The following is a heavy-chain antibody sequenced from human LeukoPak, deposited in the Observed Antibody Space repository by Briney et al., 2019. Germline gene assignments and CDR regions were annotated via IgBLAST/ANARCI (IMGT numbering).Heavy chain of an antibody. D-gene: IGHD3-10*01. V-gene: IGHV3-48*04. CDR1: GFTFSSYT. CDR2: ITSSGSTL. J-gene: IGHJ6*03. Sequence: GGSLRLSCAASGFTFSSYTMNWVRQAPGKGLEWVSYITSSGSTLYYADSVKGRFTISRDNAKNSLYLQMQRPTAEDTAVYFCARVGSSSKYYYMDVWGKGTTVTVSS. CDR3: ARVGSSSKYYYMDV.